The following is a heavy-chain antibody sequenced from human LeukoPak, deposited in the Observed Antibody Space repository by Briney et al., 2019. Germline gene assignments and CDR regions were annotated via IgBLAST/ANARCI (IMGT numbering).Heavy chain of an antibody. CDR1: GDSVSSNSAA. Sequence: SQTLSLTCAISGDSVSSNSAAWNWIRQSPSRGLEWLGRTYYRSKWYNDYAVSVKSRITINPDTSKNQFSLQLNSVTPEDTAVYYCARDEYSYGYGGYYYGMDVRGKGTTVTVSS. CDR3: ARDEYSYGYGGYYYGMDV. CDR2: TYYRSKWYN. V-gene: IGHV6-1*01. D-gene: IGHD5-18*01. J-gene: IGHJ6*04.